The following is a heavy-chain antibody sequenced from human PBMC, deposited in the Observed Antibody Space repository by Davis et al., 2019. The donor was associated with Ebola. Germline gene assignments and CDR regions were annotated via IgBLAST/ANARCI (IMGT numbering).Heavy chain of an antibody. CDR3: ARGYSSIKLDY. J-gene: IGHJ4*02. V-gene: IGHV1-18*04. Sequence: ASVKVSCKASGYTFTGYYMHWVRQAPGQGLEWMGWISAYNGNTNYAQKLQGRVTMTTDTSTSTAYMELRSLRSDDTAVYYCARGYSSIKLDYWGQGTLVTVSS. CDR1: GYTFTGYY. D-gene: IGHD6-13*01. CDR2: ISAYNGNT.